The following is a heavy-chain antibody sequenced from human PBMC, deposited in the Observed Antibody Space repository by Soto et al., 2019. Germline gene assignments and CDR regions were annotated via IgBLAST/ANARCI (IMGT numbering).Heavy chain of an antibody. CDR1: GGSISSGDYY. Sequence: PSETLSLTCTVSGGSISSGDYYWSWIRQPPGKGLEWIGYIYYSGSTYYNPSLKSRVTISVDTSMNQFSLKLSSVTAADTAVYYCARAHGGNSEFDYWGQGTLVTVSS. CDR2: IYYSGST. V-gene: IGHV4-30-4*01. D-gene: IGHD2-21*02. CDR3: ARAHGGNSEFDY. J-gene: IGHJ4*02.